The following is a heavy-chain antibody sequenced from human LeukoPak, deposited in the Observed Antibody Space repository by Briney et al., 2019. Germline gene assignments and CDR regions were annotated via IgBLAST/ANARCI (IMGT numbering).Heavy chain of an antibody. J-gene: IGHJ3*02. D-gene: IGHD3-22*01. CDR3: AAVASDHYLDSSGDFLPAFDI. CDR1: GFTFTRSA. CDR2: IVVGSGNT. Sequence: SVKVSCKASGFTFTRSAMQWVRQARGQRLEWIGWIVVGSGNTNYAQKFQERVTITRDMSTSTAYMELSSLRSEDTAVYYCAAVASDHYLDSSGDFLPAFDIWGQGTMVTVSS. V-gene: IGHV1-58*02.